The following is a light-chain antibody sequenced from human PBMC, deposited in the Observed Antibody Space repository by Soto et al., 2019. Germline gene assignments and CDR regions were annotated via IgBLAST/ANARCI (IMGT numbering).Light chain of an antibody. V-gene: IGKV3-20*01. CDR1: QSVSSNY. CDR3: QQYGTSPPLT. J-gene: IGKJ4*01. Sequence: EIVLTQSPVTLSLSPGERATLSCRASQSVSSNYVAWYQQKPGQAPRLLIYGASSRATGIPDRFSGSGSATDFTLTISRLEPEDFAVYYCQQYGTSPPLTFGGGTKVDIK. CDR2: GAS.